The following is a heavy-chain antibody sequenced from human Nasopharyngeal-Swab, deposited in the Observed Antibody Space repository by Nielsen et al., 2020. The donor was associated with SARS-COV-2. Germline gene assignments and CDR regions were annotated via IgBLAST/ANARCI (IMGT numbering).Heavy chain of an antibody. V-gene: IGHV3-23*01. CDR2: ISGGGGST. CDR1: GFTFRSYA. CDR3: ARFPRYDLYSFQSEYFQN. Sequence: GASLKISCAASGFTFRSYAMGWVRQAPGKGLEWVSGISGGGGSTYYADSVKGRFTISRDNYNSKNTVDLQMNSLRAEDTAVYYCARFPRYDLYSFQSEYFQNWGQSTLVTVSS. D-gene: IGHD3-3*01. J-gene: IGHJ1*01.